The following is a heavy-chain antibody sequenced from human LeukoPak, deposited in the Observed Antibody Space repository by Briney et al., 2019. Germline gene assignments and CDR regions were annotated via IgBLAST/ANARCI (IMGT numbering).Heavy chain of an antibody. CDR3: ATGGWYLAY. D-gene: IGHD6-19*01. Sequence: PGGSLRLSCAASGFAFGSYWMSWVRQAPGKGLEWVANIKEDGSEKYYLDSVKGRISISRDNAKNSLYLQINSLKVEDRAVYYCATGGWYLAYWGQGTLVTVPS. V-gene: IGHV3-7*01. CDR1: GFAFGSYW. CDR2: IKEDGSEK. J-gene: IGHJ4*02.